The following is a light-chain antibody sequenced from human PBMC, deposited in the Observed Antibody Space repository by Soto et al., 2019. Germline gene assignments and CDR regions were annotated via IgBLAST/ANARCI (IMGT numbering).Light chain of an antibody. CDR3: CSYAGRYTYV. Sequence: QSALTQPRSVSGSPGQSVTISCAGTSSDVGGYNYVSWYQQHPGKAPKLMIYDVSKRPSGAPDRFSGSKSGNTASLTISGLQADDEADYYCCSYAGRYTYVFGTGTKV. J-gene: IGLJ1*01. V-gene: IGLV2-11*01. CDR2: DVS. CDR1: SSDVGGYNY.